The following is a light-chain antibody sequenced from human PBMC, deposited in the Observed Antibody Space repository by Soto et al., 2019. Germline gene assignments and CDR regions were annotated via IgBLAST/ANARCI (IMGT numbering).Light chain of an antibody. CDR3: QHYGSSGT. J-gene: IGKJ1*01. CDR2: GAS. V-gene: IGKV3-20*01. Sequence: EIALTQSTGTLSLSQGERATLSCRASQSVSNNYLAWYQQKPGQAPRLLIYGASNRATGIPDRFSSSGSATDSTLTISRLEPEDVAVYYCQHYGSSGTFCQGTKVDIK. CDR1: QSVSNNY.